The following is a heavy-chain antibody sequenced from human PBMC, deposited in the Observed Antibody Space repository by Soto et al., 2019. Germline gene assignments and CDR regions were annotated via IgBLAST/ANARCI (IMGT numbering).Heavy chain of an antibody. CDR2: INHSGST. CDR1: GGSFSGYY. V-gene: IGHV4-34*01. CDR3: ARAGMNTVTTFGYYYYMDV. J-gene: IGHJ6*03. D-gene: IGHD4-17*01. Sequence: SETLSLTCAVYGGSFSGYYWSWIRQPPGKGLEWIGEINHSGSTNYNPSLKSRVTISVDTSKNQFSLKLSSVTAADTAVYYCARAGMNTVTTFGYYYYMDVWGKGTTVTVSS.